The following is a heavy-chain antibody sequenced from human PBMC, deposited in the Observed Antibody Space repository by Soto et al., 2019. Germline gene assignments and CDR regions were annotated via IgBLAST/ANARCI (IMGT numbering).Heavy chain of an antibody. CDR2: IYYSGST. CDR1: GGSISSSSYY. CDR3: ARQGGATLIRP. V-gene: IGHV4-39*01. J-gene: IGHJ5*02. Sequence: QLQLQESGPGLVKPSETLSLTCTVSGGSISSSSYYWGWIRQPPGKGLEWIGSIYYSGSTYYNPSLKSRVTISVDTSKNQFSLKLSSVTAADTAVYYCARQGGATLIRPWGQGTLVTVSS. D-gene: IGHD1-26*01.